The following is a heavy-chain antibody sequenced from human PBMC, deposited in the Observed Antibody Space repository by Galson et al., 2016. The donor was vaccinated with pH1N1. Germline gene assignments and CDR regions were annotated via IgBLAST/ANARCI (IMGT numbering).Heavy chain of an antibody. CDR3: ASGGGYQSIDY. CDR2: FYYTGST. CDR1: GASITYSF. D-gene: IGHD5-24*01. V-gene: IGHV4-59*01. J-gene: IGHJ4*02. Sequence: SETLSLTCSVSGASITYSFWSWVRQSPGGGLQWIGYFYYTGSTSSNPSLKSRVTISINTSKNQVSLKLTSVTAADTAIYYCASGGGYQSIDYWGQGTLVTVSS.